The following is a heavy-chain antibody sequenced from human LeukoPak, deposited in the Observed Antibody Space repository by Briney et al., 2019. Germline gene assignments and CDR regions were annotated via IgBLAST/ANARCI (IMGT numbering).Heavy chain of an antibody. CDR1: GFTFSRDA. CDR3: AKVASNGYDPRYYFDY. J-gene: IGHJ4*02. V-gene: IGHV3-23*01. CDR2: ISPSGGST. Sequence: QPGGSLRLSCAASGFTFSRDAMSWVRQAPGKGLGWVSVISPSGGSTYYADSVKGRFTISRDNSKNTLYLQLNSLRAEGTAVFYCAKVASNGYDPRYYFDYWGQGTLVTVSS. D-gene: IGHD5-12*01.